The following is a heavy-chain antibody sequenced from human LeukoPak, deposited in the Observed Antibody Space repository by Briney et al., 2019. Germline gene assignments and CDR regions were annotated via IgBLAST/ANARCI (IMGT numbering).Heavy chain of an antibody. V-gene: IGHV3-33*01. J-gene: IGHJ4*02. D-gene: IGHD4-11*01. CDR1: GFTFSHYG. CDR2: IWSDGTNQ. CDR3: ARDAQSGFDYSNSLEY. Sequence: GGSLRLSCAAAGFTFSHYGMHWVRQAPGKGLEWVAVIWSDGTNQYYGDSVKGRFTISRDDSGNTVYLQMNSLRPDDTGVYYCARDAQSGFDYSNSLEYWGQGTPVTVST.